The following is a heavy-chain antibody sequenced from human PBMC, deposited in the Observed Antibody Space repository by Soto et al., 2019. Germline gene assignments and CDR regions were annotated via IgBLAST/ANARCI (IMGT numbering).Heavy chain of an antibody. CDR2: ISYDGSNK. D-gene: IGHD5-18*01. J-gene: IGHJ6*02. CDR1: GFTFSSYG. Sequence: PGGSLRLSCAASGFTFSSYGMHWVRQAPGKGLEWVAVISYDGSNKYYADSVKGRFTISRDNSKNTLYLQMNSLRAEDTAVYYCAKDGGYSYGSIGLPYGMDVWGQGTTVTVSS. V-gene: IGHV3-30*18. CDR3: AKDGGYSYGSIGLPYGMDV.